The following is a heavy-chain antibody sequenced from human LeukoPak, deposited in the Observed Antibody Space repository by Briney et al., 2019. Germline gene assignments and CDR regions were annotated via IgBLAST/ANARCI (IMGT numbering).Heavy chain of an antibody. J-gene: IGHJ4*02. D-gene: IGHD6-13*01. CDR2: INHSGST. Sequence: SETLSLTCAVYGRSFSGYYWSWIRQPPGKGLEWIGEINHSGSTNYNPSLKSRVTISVDTSKNQFSLKLSSVTAADTAVYYCARVTGYVMEDYFDYWGQGTLVTVSS. CDR3: ARVTGYVMEDYFDY. V-gene: IGHV4-34*01. CDR1: GRSFSGYY.